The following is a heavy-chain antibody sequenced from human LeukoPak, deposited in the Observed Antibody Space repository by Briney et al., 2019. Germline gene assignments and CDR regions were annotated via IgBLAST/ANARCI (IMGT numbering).Heavy chain of an antibody. Sequence: GGSLRLSCAASGFTFSNAWMNWVRQAPGKGLEWVGRIKSKTEGGTTDYAAPVKGRFTISRDDSKNTLYLQMNSLKTEDTAVYYCTTHTMVRGVRYDIWGQGTMVTVSS. CDR3: TTHTMVRGVRYDI. J-gene: IGHJ3*02. V-gene: IGHV3-15*07. CDR1: GFTFSNAW. D-gene: IGHD3-10*01. CDR2: IKSKTEGGTT.